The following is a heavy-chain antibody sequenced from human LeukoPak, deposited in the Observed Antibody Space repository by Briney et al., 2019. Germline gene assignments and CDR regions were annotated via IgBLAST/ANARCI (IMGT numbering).Heavy chain of an antibody. CDR3: ARETRRLYYEDYYGMDV. CDR1: GYTFTNFG. Sequence: ASVKVSCKAFGYTFTNFGVSWVRQFTGQGLEWMGWISGYNGNTNYGQKVRGRVTMTTDTSTTTAYMELRSLRSDDTAVYYCARETRRLYYEDYYGMDVWGQGTTVTVSS. J-gene: IGHJ6*02. CDR2: ISGYNGNT. V-gene: IGHV1-18*01. D-gene: IGHD3-16*01.